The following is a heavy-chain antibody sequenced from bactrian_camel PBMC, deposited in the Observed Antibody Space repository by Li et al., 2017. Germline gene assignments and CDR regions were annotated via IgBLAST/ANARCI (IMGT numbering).Heavy chain of an antibody. J-gene: IGHJ6*01. CDR2: IDNDYTS. D-gene: IGHD4*01. CDR3: AADSAKGVIDIEDYSNYACTGGLSDFGY. CDR1: ANVYC. Sequence: HVQLVESGGGSVAAGESLRLSCVASANVYCMGWFRQVPGKPREEVATIDNDYTSRYAESVKGQFTISKDNAKNTLFLEMNSLEPEDTAMYYCAADSAKGVIDIEDYSNYACTGGLSDFGYWGQGTQVTVS. V-gene: IGHV3S53*01.